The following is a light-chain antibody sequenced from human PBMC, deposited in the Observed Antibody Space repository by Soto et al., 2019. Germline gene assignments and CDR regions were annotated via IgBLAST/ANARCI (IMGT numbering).Light chain of an antibody. CDR1: QSISSW. V-gene: IGKV1-5*01. J-gene: IGKJ2*01. Sequence: DIPMTQSPSTLSASVGDRVTITCRASQSISSWLAWYQQKPGKAPKLLIYDASSLESGVPSRFSGSGSGTDFTLTISSLQPDDFATYYCHQYNSYPYTFGQGTKLEIK. CDR3: HQYNSYPYT. CDR2: DAS.